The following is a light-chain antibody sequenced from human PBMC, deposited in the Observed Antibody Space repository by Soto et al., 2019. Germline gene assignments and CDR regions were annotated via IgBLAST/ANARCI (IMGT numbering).Light chain of an antibody. Sequence: QSVLTQPASVSGSPGQSITISCTGTSSDVGGYNYVSWYQQHPGKAPKLMIYDVSNRPSGVSNRFSGSKSGNTASLTISGLQAEDEADYYCSSYTSSSRGVCGTGTKVTV. J-gene: IGLJ1*01. CDR2: DVS. CDR3: SSYTSSSRGV. V-gene: IGLV2-14*01. CDR1: SSDVGGYNY.